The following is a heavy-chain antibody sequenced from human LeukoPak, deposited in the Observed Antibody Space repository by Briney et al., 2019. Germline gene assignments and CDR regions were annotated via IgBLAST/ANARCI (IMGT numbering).Heavy chain of an antibody. CDR2: ISWNSGTI. V-gene: IGHV3-9*01. J-gene: IGHJ3*02. CDR3: VKDNGYYGLSSVFDI. D-gene: IGHD3-10*01. Sequence: PGGSLRLSCAASGFTFSDYYMSWIRQAPGKGLEWVSGISWNSGTIGYADSVKGRFTISRDNAKNSLYLQMNSLRVEDTALYYCVKDNGYYGLSSVFDIWGQGTMVTVSS. CDR1: GFTFSDYY.